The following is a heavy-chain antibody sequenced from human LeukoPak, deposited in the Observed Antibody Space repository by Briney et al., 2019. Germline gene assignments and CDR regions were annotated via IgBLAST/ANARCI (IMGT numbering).Heavy chain of an antibody. V-gene: IGHV4-34*01. CDR2: INHSGST. J-gene: IGHJ4*02. CDR3: ARSQIAARMFDY. CDR1: GGSFSGYY. D-gene: IGHD6-6*01. Sequence: PSETLSLTCAVYGGSFSGYYWSWIRQPPGKGLEWIGEINHSGSTNYNPSLKSRVTISVDTSKNQFSLKLSSVTAADTAVYYCARSQIAARMFDYWGQGTLVTVSS.